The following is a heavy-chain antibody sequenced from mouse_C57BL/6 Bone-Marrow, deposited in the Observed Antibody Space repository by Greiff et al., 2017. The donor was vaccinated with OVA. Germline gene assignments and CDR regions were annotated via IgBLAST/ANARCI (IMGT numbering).Heavy chain of an antibody. CDR1: GFTFSSYA. V-gene: IGHV5-4*01. J-gene: IGHJ4*01. CDR3: ARDDWYYAMDY. Sequence: EVQLQQSGGGLVKPGGSLKLSCAASGFTFSSYAMSWVRQTPEKRLEWVATISDGGSYTYYPDNVRGRFTISGDNAKNNLYMHMSHLKSEDIAIYDCARDDWYYAMDYWGRGTAVTVSA. CDR2: ISDGGSYT. D-gene: IGHD4-1*01.